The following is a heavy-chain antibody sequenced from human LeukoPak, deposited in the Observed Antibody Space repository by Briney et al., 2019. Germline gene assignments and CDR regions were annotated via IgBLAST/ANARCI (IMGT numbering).Heavy chain of an antibody. D-gene: IGHD1-26*01. V-gene: IGHV5-51*01. Sequence: GESLKISCKGSGYSFTSYWIGWVRQMPGKGLEWMGIIYPGDSDTRYSPSLQGQVAISADKSISTAYLQWSSLKASDTAMYYCARLSARPRKWALLQYYFDYWGQGTLVTVSS. CDR1: GYSFTSYW. J-gene: IGHJ4*02. CDR3: ARLSARPRKWALLQYYFDY. CDR2: IYPGDSDT.